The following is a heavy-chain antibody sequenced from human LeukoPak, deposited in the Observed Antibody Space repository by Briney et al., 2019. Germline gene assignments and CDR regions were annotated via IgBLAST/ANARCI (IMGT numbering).Heavy chain of an antibody. J-gene: IGHJ4*02. CDR1: GGSVTSDY. V-gene: IGHV4-59*08. CDR2: MYYSGST. D-gene: IGHD2-2*01. Sequence: SETLSLTCTVSGGSVTSDYWSWIRQPPGKGLEWIGYMYYSGSTNYNPSLKSRVTISGDTSRNQFSLKLSSVTAADTAVYYCARRYCSSTSCPIDYWGQGTLVTASS. CDR3: ARRYCSSTSCPIDY.